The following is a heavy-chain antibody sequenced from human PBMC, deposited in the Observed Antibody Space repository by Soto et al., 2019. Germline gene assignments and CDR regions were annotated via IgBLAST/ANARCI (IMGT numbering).Heavy chain of an antibody. CDR3: ARTELRDAPFDY. CDR1: GGSVSSGSYY. CDR2: IYYSGST. V-gene: IGHV4-31*03. D-gene: IGHD1-7*01. Sequence: SETLSLTCTVSGGSVSSGSYYWSWIRQPPGKGLEWIGYIYYSGSTYYNPSLKSRVTISVDTSKNQFSLKLSSVTAADTAVYYCARTELRDAPFDYWGQGTLVTVSS. J-gene: IGHJ4*02.